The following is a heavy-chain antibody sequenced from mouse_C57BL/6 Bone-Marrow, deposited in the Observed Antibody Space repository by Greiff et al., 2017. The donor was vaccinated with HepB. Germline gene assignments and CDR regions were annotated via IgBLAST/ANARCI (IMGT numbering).Heavy chain of an antibody. J-gene: IGHJ4*01. Sequence: VQLQQSGPELVKPGASVKISCKASGYAFSSSWMNWVKQRPGKGLEWIGRIYPGDGDTNYNGKFKGKATLAADKSSSTAYMQLSSLTSEYSAVYFCAANYYGISPYYAMDYWGQGTSVTVSS. CDR2: IYPGDGDT. D-gene: IGHD1-1*01. CDR1: GYAFSSSW. V-gene: IGHV1-82*01. CDR3: AANYYGISPYYAMDY.